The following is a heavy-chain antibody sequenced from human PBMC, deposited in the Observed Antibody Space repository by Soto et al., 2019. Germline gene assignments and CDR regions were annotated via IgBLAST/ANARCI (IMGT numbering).Heavy chain of an antibody. Sequence: GDSVKGCFKASGYMFTKSAMHWVRQAPGQSLEWIGWISGCNGNTKYSPKLHDRVTITRDTSASTAYMELSSLRSEDTALYYCARDGVAAGNINFDYWGQGTMVTVSS. D-gene: IGHD6-19*01. CDR2: ISGCNGNT. J-gene: IGHJ4*02. CDR3: ARDGVAAGNINFDY. CDR1: GYMFTKSA. V-gene: IGHV1-3*01.